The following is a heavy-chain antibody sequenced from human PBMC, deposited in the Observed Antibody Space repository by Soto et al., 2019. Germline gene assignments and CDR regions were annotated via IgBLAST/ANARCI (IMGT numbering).Heavy chain of an antibody. CDR2: IIPVFGIE. V-gene: IGHV1-69*04. CDR1: GGTFSSYT. Sequence: SVKVSCKASGGTFSSYTISWVRQAPGQGLEWMGRIIPVFGIENSAQKFQGRVMFTAEKSTSTANMELSSLRSEETAFFYCARDVVPAARSVFSWFAPWGKGTLVTVSS. CDR3: ARDVVPAARSVFSWFAP. D-gene: IGHD2-2*01. J-gene: IGHJ5*02.